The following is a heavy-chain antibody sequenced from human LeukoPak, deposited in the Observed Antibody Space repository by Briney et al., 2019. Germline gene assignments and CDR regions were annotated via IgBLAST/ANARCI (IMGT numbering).Heavy chain of an antibody. CDR2: ISGSGTTI. J-gene: IGHJ4*02. V-gene: IGHV3-11*04. D-gene: IGHD5-18*01. Sequence: GGSLRLSCAASGFTFSDYYMGWIRQAPGKGLEWLSYISGSGTTIFYADSVKGRFTISRDNAKNSLDLQMNSLRAEDTAVYYFARDLKSGGYSQGSGGSFASWGQGTLVTVSS. CDR3: ARDLKSGGYSQGSGGSFAS. CDR1: GFTFSDYY.